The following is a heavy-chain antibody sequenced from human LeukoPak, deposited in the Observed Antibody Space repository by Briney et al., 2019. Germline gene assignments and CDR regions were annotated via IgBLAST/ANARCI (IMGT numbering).Heavy chain of an antibody. J-gene: IGHJ4*02. CDR3: AREAGTGDY. Sequence: GGSLRLSCAASGFTFSIYSMNWVRQAPGKGLEWVSYISNDIITIHYADSVKGRFTISRDNAKNSLYLQMNSLRVEDTAVYYCAREAGTGDYWGQGTLVTVSS. CDR2: ISNDIITI. CDR1: GFTFSIYS. D-gene: IGHD3-10*01. V-gene: IGHV3-48*01.